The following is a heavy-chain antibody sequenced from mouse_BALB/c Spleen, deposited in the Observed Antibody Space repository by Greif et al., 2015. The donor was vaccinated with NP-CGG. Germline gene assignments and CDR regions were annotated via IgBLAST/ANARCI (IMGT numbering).Heavy chain of an antibody. J-gene: IGHJ4*01. D-gene: IGHD1-1*01. CDR1: GFSLTSYG. V-gene: IGHV2-6-1*01. Sequence: VKLVESGPGLVAPSQSLSITCTISGFSLTSYGVHWVRQPPGKGLGWLVVIWSDGSTTYNSALKSRLSISKDNSKSQVFLKMNSLQTDDTAMYYCARHGGYYGSSSYAMDYWGQGTSVTVSS. CDR2: IWSDGST. CDR3: ARHGGYYGSSSYAMDY.